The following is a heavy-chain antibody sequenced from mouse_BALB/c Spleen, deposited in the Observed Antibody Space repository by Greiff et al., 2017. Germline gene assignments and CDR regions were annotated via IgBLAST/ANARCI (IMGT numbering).Heavy chain of an antibody. CDR2: INSNGGST. J-gene: IGHJ3*01. CDR3: ARFAY. V-gene: IGHV5-6-3*01. CDR1: GFTFSSYT. Sequence: VQLKESGGGLVQPGGSLKLSCAASGFTFSSYTMSWVRQTPDKRLELVATINSNGGSTYYPDSVKGRFTISRDNAKNTLYLQMSSLKSEDTAMYYCARFAYWGQGTLVTVSA.